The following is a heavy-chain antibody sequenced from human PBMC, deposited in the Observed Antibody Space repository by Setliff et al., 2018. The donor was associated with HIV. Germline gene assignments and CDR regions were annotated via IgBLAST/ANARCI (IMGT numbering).Heavy chain of an antibody. CDR3: APRHHKYGFL. D-gene: IGHD3-10*01. J-gene: IGHJ4*02. CDR2: ISHSGKT. CDR1: GGSFSGFY. V-gene: IGHV4-34*06. Sequence: PSETLSLTCAVYGGSFSGFYWSWIRQAPGKGLEWIGEISHSGKTNYNPSLKSRLTLSVDTSENQFALKLASVIAADTAVYYCAPRHHKYGFLWGQGTLVTVSS.